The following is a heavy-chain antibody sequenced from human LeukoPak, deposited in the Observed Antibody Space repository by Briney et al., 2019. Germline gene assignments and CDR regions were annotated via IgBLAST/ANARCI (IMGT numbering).Heavy chain of an antibody. J-gene: IGHJ6*02. CDR1: GFTFSNYD. CDR3: AKDKGSGSLDGMDV. CDR2: IWEDGNNK. V-gene: IGHV3-33*06. D-gene: IGHD3-10*01. Sequence: PGGSLRLSCAASGFTFSNYDMDWVRQAPGKGLEWVAVIWEDGNNKYYGDSVKGRFTISRDNSKNSLYLQMNSLRAEDTAVYYCAKDKGSGSLDGMDVWGQGTTVTVSS.